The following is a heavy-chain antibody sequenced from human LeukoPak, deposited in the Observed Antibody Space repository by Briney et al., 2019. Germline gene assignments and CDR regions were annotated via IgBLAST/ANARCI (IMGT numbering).Heavy chain of an antibody. J-gene: IGHJ4*02. CDR2: ISYDGSNK. Sequence: GGSLRLSCAASGFTFSSYAMHWVRQAPGKGLEWVAVISYDGSNKYYADSVKGRFTISRDNSKNTLYLQMNSLRAEGTAVYYCAKPSRSGYDWYFDYWGQGTLVTVSS. CDR3: AKPSRSGYDWYFDY. D-gene: IGHD5-12*01. V-gene: IGHV3-30-3*02. CDR1: GFTFSSYA.